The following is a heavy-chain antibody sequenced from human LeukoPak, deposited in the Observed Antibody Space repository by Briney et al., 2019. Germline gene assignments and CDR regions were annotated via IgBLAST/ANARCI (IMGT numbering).Heavy chain of an antibody. D-gene: IGHD1-7*01. CDR2: ISSSGSTI. Sequence: GGSLRLSCAASGLTFSDYYMSWIRQAPGKGLEWVSYISSSGSTIYYADSVKGRFTISRDNAKNSLYLQMNSLRAEDTAVYYCARDNNWNYNYYWGQGTLVTVSS. V-gene: IGHV3-11*01. CDR3: ARDNNWNYNYY. J-gene: IGHJ4*02. CDR1: GLTFSDYY.